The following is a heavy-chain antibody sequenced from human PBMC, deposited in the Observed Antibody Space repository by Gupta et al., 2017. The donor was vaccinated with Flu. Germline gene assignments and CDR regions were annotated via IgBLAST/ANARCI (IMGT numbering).Heavy chain of an antibody. CDR1: EGTFSSYT. D-gene: IGHD1-26*01. Sequence: HVQLVQSGAEEQKPGSSMNVSCKASEGTFSSYTISWVRQAPGQGLEWMGMIIPILGIANYAQKFQGRVTITADKSTSTAYMELRSLRSEDTAVYYCARDLGAYSGSLNWFDPWGQGTLVTVSS. CDR3: ARDLGAYSGSLNWFDP. CDR2: IIPILGIA. J-gene: IGHJ5*02. V-gene: IGHV1-69*08.